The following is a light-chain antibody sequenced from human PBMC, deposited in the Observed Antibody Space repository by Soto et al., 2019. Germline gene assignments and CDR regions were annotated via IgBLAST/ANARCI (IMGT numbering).Light chain of an antibody. CDR1: SSNIGAGYD. CDR3: QSYDSSLSGYV. V-gene: IGLV1-40*01. CDR2: DDS. J-gene: IGLJ1*01. Sequence: QSVLTQPPSVSGAPGQRVTISCTGSSSNIGAGYDVHWYQQLPGTAPKLLIYDDSNRPSGVPDRFSGSKSGTSASLAITELQAEDEADYYCQSYDSSLSGYVFGTGTKLTVL.